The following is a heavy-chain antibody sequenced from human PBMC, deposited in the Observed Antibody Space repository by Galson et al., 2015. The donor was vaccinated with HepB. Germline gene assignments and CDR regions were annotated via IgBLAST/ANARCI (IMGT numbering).Heavy chain of an antibody. D-gene: IGHD1-26*01. J-gene: IGHJ6*03. V-gene: IGHV4-39*01. CDR3: AARSTIAYNMDV. CDR1: GGSTRRPSYY. Sequence: TLSLTCSVSGGSTRRPSYYWGWVRQPPGKGLEWIGNIYYSGSTYYNPPLKSRVTISVDTSENQFSLKLSSVTAADTAVYYCAARSTIAYNMDVWGMGTTVIVSS. CDR2: IYYSGST.